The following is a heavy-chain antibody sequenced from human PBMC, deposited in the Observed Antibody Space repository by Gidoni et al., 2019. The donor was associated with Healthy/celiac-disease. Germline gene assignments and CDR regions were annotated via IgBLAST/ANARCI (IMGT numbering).Heavy chain of an antibody. CDR2: INSDGSST. D-gene: IGHD2-8*01. J-gene: IGHJ4*02. Sequence: EVQLVESGGGLVQPGGSLRLSCAASGFTFSSYWMHWVRQAPGKGLVWVSRINSDGSSTSYADSVKGRFTIFRDNAKNTLYLQMNSLRAEDTAVYYCAREKEMEMVIFDYWGQGTLVTVSS. CDR3: AREKEMEMVIFDY. CDR1: GFTFSSYW. V-gene: IGHV3-74*01.